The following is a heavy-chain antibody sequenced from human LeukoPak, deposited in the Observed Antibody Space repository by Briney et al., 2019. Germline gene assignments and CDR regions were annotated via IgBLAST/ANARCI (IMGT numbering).Heavy chain of an antibody. J-gene: IGHJ6*02. CDR1: EGTFSSYA. CDR2: IIPILGIA. D-gene: IGHD5-18*01. V-gene: IGHV1-69*04. Sequence: ASVKVSCKASEGTFSSYAISWVRQAPGQGLEWMGRIIPILGIANYAQKFQGRVTITADKSTSTAYMELSSLRSEDTAVYYCAREGPTTMVTPNYYYYYGMDVWGQGTTVTVSS. CDR3: AREGPTTMVTPNYYYYYGMDV.